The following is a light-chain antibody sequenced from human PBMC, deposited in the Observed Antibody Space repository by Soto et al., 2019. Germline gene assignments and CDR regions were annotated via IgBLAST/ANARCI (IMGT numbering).Light chain of an antibody. CDR1: QSVLYSPDNKNY. CDR2: WAS. CDR3: QQYYSLPLT. V-gene: IGKV4-1*01. Sequence: IVVTQSPVSLAVPLGERATINCKSSQSVLYSPDNKNYLAWYQQKPGQPPKLLIYWASTRASGVPARFNGSGSGTDFTLTISSLQADDVALYYCQQYYSLPLTFGGGTKVENK. J-gene: IGKJ4*01.